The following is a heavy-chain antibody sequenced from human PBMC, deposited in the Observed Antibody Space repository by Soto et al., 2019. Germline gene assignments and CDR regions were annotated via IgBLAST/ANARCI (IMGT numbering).Heavy chain of an antibody. J-gene: IGHJ4*02. CDR3: ARRYCSDSYCSYFDY. V-gene: IGHV4-34*01. Sequence: ASETLSLTCAVYGGSVSGYFWSWIRQPPGKGLEWIGEINHSGTTSYSPSLDSRVTTSVDTSKNQFSLRLSSVTAADTAIHYCARRYCSDSYCSYFDYWGRGTLVTVSS. CDR1: GGSVSGYF. CDR2: INHSGTT. D-gene: IGHD2-15*01.